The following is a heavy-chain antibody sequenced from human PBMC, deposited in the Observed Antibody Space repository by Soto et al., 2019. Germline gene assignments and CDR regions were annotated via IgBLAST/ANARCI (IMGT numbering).Heavy chain of an antibody. J-gene: IGHJ6*02. CDR3: AGGRIRAAGSSAYYGMDV. CDR1: GGNPSNSA. D-gene: IGHD6-25*01. V-gene: IGHV1-69*13. Sequence: ASVKVSCKASGGNPSNSAISRVRQAPGQGLEWMGGIIPVFGIVSYAQNFQGRVTITADESTSTAYMELSSLRSEDTAVYFCAGGRIRAAGSSAYYGMDVWGQGTTVTVSS. CDR2: IIPVFGIV.